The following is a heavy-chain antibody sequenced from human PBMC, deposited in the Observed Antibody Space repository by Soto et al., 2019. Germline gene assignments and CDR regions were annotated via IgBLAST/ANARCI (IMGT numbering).Heavy chain of an antibody. D-gene: IGHD5-18*01. J-gene: IGHJ6*02. Sequence: GGSLRLSCAASGFRFSSYDMSWVRQAPGKGLEWVSAISDSGTSTYYADSVKGRFTISRDNAKNTLYLQMNSLRAEDTAVYYCANRDTSMVTRYYYGMDVWGQGTTVTVSS. CDR3: ANRDTSMVTRYYYGMDV. CDR1: GFRFSSYD. V-gene: IGHV3-23*01. CDR2: ISDSGTST.